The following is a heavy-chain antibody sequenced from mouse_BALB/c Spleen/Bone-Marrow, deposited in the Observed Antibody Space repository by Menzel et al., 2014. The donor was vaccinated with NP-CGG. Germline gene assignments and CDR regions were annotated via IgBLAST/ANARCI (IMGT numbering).Heavy chain of an antibody. Sequence: VQVVESGAELVKPGASVKLSCKASGYTFTSYYMYWVKQRPGQGPEWIGEINPSNGGTNFNEKFKSKATLIVDKSSSTAYMQLSSLTSEDSAVYYCTRGRVRDFDYWGQGTTLTVSS. V-gene: IGHV1S81*02. D-gene: IGHD2-14*01. J-gene: IGHJ2*01. CDR3: TRGRVRDFDY. CDR2: INPSNGGT. CDR1: GYTFTSYY.